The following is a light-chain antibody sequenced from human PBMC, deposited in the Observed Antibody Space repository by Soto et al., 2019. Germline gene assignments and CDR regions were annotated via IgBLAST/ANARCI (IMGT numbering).Light chain of an antibody. Sequence: DIQMTQSPSSLSAFVGDRVTITCRASQTISTRLNWYQQKPGKPPQLLIYAASTLQSGVPSRFSGSGSGTDFALTISSLQLEDFATYYCQQGFNTPRTFGQGTKLEIK. CDR3: QQGFNTPRT. V-gene: IGKV1-39*01. J-gene: IGKJ2*01. CDR1: QTISTR. CDR2: AAS.